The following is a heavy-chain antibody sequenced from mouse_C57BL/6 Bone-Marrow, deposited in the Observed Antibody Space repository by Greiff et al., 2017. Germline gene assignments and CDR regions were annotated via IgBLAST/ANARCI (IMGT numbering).Heavy chain of an antibody. D-gene: IGHD1-1*01. Sequence: VQLQQSGPELVKPGASVKLSCKASGYTFTSYDINWVKQRPGQGLEWIGWIYPRDGSTKYNEKFKGKATLTVDTSSSTAYMELHSLTSEDTAVYFGARSPITTVAYFGYWGRGTTLTVSS. J-gene: IGHJ2*01. CDR2: IYPRDGST. CDR3: ARSPITTVAYFGY. V-gene: IGHV1-85*01. CDR1: GYTFTSYD.